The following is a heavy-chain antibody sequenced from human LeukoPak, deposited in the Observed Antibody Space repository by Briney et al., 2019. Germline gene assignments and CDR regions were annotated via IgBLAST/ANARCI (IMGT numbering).Heavy chain of an antibody. Sequence: PSETLSLTCTVSGGSISSSSYYWGWIRQPPGKGLEWIGSIYYSGSTCYNPSLKSRVTISVDTSKNQFSLKLSSVTAADTAVYYCARQRGPDAFDIWGQGTMVTVSS. CDR1: GGSISSSSYY. J-gene: IGHJ3*02. CDR3: ARQRGPDAFDI. CDR2: IYYSGST. V-gene: IGHV4-39*01.